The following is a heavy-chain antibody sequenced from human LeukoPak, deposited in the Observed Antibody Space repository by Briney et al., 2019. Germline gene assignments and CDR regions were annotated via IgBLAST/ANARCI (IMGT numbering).Heavy chain of an antibody. CDR2: IIPIFGIA. CDR1: GGTFSSYA. CDR3: ARDSPSIVATIEAYYFDY. Sequence: SVKVSCKASGGTFSSYAISWVRQAPGQGLEWMGRIIPIFGIANYAQKFQGRVTITADKPTSTAYMELSSLRSEDTAVYYCARDSPSIVATIEAYYFDYWGQGTLVTVSS. D-gene: IGHD5-12*01. J-gene: IGHJ4*02. V-gene: IGHV1-69*04.